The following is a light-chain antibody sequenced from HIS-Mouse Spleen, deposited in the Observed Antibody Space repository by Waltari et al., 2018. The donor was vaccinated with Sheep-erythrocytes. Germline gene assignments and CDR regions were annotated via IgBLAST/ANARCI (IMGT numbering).Light chain of an antibody. CDR1: SSDVGSYNL. V-gene: IGLV2-23*03. CDR3: CSYAGSSTFGVV. CDR2: EGS. Sequence: QSALTQPASVSGSPGQSIPISCTGTSSDVGSYNLFSWYHQPPAKAPKLMIYEGSKRPSGVSNRFSGSKSGNTASLTISGLQAEDEADYYCCSYAGSSTFGVVFGGGTKLTVL. J-gene: IGLJ2*01.